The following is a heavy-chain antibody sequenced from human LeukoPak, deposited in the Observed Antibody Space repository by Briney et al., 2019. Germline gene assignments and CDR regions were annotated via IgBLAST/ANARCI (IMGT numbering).Heavy chain of an antibody. V-gene: IGHV3-30*02. Sequence: GSLRLSCAASGFTFSSYGMHWVRQAPGKGLEWVAFIRYDGSNKYYADSVKGRLTISRDNSKNTLYLQMNSLRAEDTAVYYCAKDPPYSSGWCLEYWGQGTLVTVSS. J-gene: IGHJ4*02. CDR1: GFTFSSYG. D-gene: IGHD6-19*01. CDR2: IRYDGSNK. CDR3: AKDPPYSSGWCLEY.